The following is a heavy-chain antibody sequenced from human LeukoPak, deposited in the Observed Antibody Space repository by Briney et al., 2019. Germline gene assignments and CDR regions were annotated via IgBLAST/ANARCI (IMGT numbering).Heavy chain of an antibody. D-gene: IGHD5-18*01. J-gene: IGHJ3*02. V-gene: IGHV3-74*01. Sequence: GGSLRLSCAASGFTFSSYWMPWVRQAPGKGLVWVSRINSDGSSTSYADSVKGRFTISRDNAKNTLYLQMNSLRAEDTAVYYCATSPRYSSNAFDIWGQGTMVTVSS. CDR3: ATSPRYSSNAFDI. CDR1: GFTFSSYW. CDR2: INSDGSST.